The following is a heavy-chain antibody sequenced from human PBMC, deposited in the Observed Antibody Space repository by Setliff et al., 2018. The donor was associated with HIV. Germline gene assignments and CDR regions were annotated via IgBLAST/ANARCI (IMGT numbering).Heavy chain of an antibody. V-gene: IGHV2-5*02. D-gene: IGHD6-19*01. J-gene: IGHJ3*02. CDR2: IYWDNDR. CDR3: ARIRRGWYLECAFDI. CDR1: GFSLSTSGVG. Sequence: SGPTLVNPTQTLALTCTVSGFSLSTSGVGVGWIRQPPGKALEWLALIYWDNDRRYSPSLKSRLTITKDTSKNQVVLTMTNMDPVDTATYYCARIRRGWYLECAFDIWGQGTMVTVSS.